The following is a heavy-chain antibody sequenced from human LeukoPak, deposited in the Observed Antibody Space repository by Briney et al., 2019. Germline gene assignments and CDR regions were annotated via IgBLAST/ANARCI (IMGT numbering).Heavy chain of an antibody. J-gene: IGHJ4*02. CDR3: AKGVVGANGYYFDY. V-gene: IGHV3-23*01. CDR1: GFTFSSYA. D-gene: IGHD1-26*01. CDR2: ISGSGGST. Sequence: TGGSLRLSCVAAGFTFSSYAMSWVRQAPGKGLEWVSAISGSGGSTYYADSVKGRFTISRDNSKNTLYLQMNSLRAEDTAVYYCAKGVVGANGYYFDYWGQGTLVTVSS.